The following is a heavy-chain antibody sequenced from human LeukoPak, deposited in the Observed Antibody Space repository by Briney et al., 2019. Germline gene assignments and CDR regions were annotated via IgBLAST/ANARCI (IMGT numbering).Heavy chain of an antibody. CDR3: ARDGRVGAMVRGVIITRVLSFLQKNENWFDP. CDR2: MNPNSGNT. D-gene: IGHD3-10*01. CDR1: GYTFTSYD. Sequence: ASVKVSCKASGYTFTSYDINWVRQATGQGLEWMGWMNPNSGNTGYAQKFQGRVTITRNTSISTAYMELSSLRSEDTAVYYCARDGRVGAMVRGVIITRVLSFLQKNENWFDPWGQGTLVTVSS. V-gene: IGHV1-8*01. J-gene: IGHJ5*02.